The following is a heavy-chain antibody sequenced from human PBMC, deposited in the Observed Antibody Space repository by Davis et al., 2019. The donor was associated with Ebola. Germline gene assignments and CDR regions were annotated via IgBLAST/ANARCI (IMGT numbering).Heavy chain of an antibody. J-gene: IGHJ6*02. CDR2: IRSSGST. Sequence: PSETLSLTCTVSGGSISSYYWSWIRQSPGKGLEWIGSIRSSGSTYYNPSLKSRVTMSVDTSNNQFSLRLSSVTAADTAVYYCARQPKYYGAGRNEYYNYVMDVWGQGTTVTVSS. D-gene: IGHD3-10*01. CDR1: GGSISSYY. V-gene: IGHV4-39*01. CDR3: ARQPKYYGAGRNEYYNYVMDV.